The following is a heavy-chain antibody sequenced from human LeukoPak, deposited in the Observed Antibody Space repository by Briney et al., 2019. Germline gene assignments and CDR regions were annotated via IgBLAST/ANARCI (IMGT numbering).Heavy chain of an antibody. CDR1: GGSISSYY. V-gene: IGHV4-59*12. CDR2: IYYSGST. Sequence: SETLSLTCTVSGGSISSYYWSWIRQPPGKGLEWIGYIYYSGSTNYNPSLKSRVTISVDTSKNQFSLKLSSVTAADTAVYYCARRRITIFGVVIYYYGMDVWGQGTTVTVPS. CDR3: ARRRITIFGVVIYYYGMDV. D-gene: IGHD3-3*01. J-gene: IGHJ6*02.